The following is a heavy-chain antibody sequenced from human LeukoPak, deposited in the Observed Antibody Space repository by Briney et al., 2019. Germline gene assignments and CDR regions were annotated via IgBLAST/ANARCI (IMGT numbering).Heavy chain of an antibody. V-gene: IGHV4-39*01. CDR1: GGSISSSSYY. Sequence: SETLSLTCTVSGGSISSSSYYCGWIRRPPGKGLEWIENIYYSESTYYHPSLKSRVTISVDKSKNQFSLKLSSVTAADTAVYYCARHEYYGLEGGFDYWGKGTLVSVSS. CDR3: ARHEYYGLEGGFDY. D-gene: IGHD3-10*01. J-gene: IGHJ4*02. CDR2: IYYSEST.